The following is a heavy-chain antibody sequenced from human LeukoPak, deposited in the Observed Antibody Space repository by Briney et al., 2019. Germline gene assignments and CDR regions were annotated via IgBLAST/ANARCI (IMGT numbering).Heavy chain of an antibody. V-gene: IGHV3-23*01. CDR2: ISGSGGGT. CDR3: AKGRPRYPY. J-gene: IGHJ4*02. Sequence: GGSLRLSCSASGFTFSSYAMHWVRQAPGKGLEWVSAISGSGGGTYYADSVKGRFSISRDNSKNTLDLQMNSLRAEDTAEYYCAKGRPRYPYWGQGTLVTVSS. D-gene: IGHD1-14*01. CDR1: GFTFSSYA.